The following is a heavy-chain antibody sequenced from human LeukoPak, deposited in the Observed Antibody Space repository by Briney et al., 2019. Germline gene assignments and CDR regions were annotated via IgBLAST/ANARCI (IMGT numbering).Heavy chain of an antibody. CDR1: GYTFTSYD. V-gene: IGHV1-8*01. J-gene: IGHJ4*02. CDR3: ARDRYDYVWGSYRYTRSFDY. CDR2: MNPNSGNT. D-gene: IGHD3-16*02. Sequence: ASVKVSCKASGYTFTSYDINWVRQATGQGLEWMGWMNPNSGNTGYAQKFQGRVTMTRNTSISTAYMELSSLRSEDTAVYYCARDRYDYVWGSYRYTRSFDYWGQGTLVTVSS.